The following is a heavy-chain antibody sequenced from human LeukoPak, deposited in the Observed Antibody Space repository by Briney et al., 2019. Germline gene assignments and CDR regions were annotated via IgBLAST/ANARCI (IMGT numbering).Heavy chain of an antibody. V-gene: IGHV1-69*13. D-gene: IGHD6-6*01. Sequence: SVKVSCKASGGTFISYAISWVRQAPGQGLEWMGGIIPIFGTANYAQKFQGRVTITADESTSTAYMELSSLRSEDTAVYYCARSNIAARLLYYYFDYWGQGTLVTVSS. CDR2: IIPIFGTA. J-gene: IGHJ4*02. CDR3: ARSNIAARLLYYYFDY. CDR1: GGTFISYA.